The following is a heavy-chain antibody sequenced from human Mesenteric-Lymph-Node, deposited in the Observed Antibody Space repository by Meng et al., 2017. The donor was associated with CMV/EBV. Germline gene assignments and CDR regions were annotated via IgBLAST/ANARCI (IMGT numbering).Heavy chain of an antibody. CDR3: AKVAAYSSGWYYFDY. Sequence: SGFTFTSYAMGWVRQAPGKGLQWVSSISGSGLSRHYAESVKGRFTISKDDSKNTLYLQMNSLSAEDTAVYYCAKVAAYSSGWYYFDYWGQGTLVTVSS. J-gene: IGHJ4*02. CDR1: GFTFTSYA. D-gene: IGHD6-19*01. V-gene: IGHV3-23*01. CDR2: ISGSGLSR.